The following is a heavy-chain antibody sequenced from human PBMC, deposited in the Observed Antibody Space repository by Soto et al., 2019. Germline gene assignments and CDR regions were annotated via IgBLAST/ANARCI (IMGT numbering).Heavy chain of an antibody. J-gene: IGHJ6*02. D-gene: IGHD3-3*01. V-gene: IGHV1-69*06. CDR1: GGTFSSYA. CDR2: IIPIFGTA. Sequence: ASVKVSCKASGGTFSSYAISWVRQAPGQGLEWMGGIIPIFGTANYAQKFQGRVTITADKSTSTAYMELSSLRSEDTAVYYCASWRFWSGYLDAWGQGTTVTVSS. CDR3: ASWRFWSGYLDA.